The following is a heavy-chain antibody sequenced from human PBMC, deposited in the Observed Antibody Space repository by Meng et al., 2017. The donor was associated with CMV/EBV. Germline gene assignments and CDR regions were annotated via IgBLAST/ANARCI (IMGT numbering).Heavy chain of an antibody. Sequence: GESLKISCAASGFTFSNAWMSWVRQAPGKGLEWVSYISSSGSTIYYADSVKGRFTISRDNAKNSLYLQMNSLRAEDTAVYYCAREAVDDFWSGYYYYGMDVWGQGTTVTVSS. CDR1: GFTFSNAW. CDR3: AREAVDDFWSGYYYYGMDV. J-gene: IGHJ6*02. CDR2: ISSSGSTI. V-gene: IGHV3-11*01. D-gene: IGHD3-3*01.